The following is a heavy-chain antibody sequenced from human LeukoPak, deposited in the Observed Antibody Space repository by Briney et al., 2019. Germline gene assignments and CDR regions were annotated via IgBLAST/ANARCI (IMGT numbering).Heavy chain of an antibody. CDR3: AKVSTGYFFQYYFDY. CDR1: GFTFSSYA. CDR2: ISGSGGST. D-gene: IGHD3-9*01. V-gene: IGHV3-23*01. Sequence: GGSLRLSWAASGFTFSSYAMSWVRQAPGKGLEWVSAISGSGGSTYYADSVKGRFTISRDNSKNTLYLQMNSLRAEDTAVYYCAKVSTGYFFQYYFDYWGQGILVTVSS. J-gene: IGHJ4*02.